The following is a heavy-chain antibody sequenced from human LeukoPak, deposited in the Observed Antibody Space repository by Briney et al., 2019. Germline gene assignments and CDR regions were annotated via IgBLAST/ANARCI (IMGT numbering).Heavy chain of an antibody. Sequence: SQTLSLTCTVSGGSISSGGYYWSWIRQPPGKGLEWIGYIYHSGSTYYNPSLKSRVTISVDRSKNQFSLKLSSVTAADTAVYYCARMEYQLPLDYWGQGTLVTVSS. CDR2: IYHSGST. D-gene: IGHD2-2*01. J-gene: IGHJ4*02. CDR3: ARMEYQLPLDY. V-gene: IGHV4-30-2*01. CDR1: GGSISSGGYY.